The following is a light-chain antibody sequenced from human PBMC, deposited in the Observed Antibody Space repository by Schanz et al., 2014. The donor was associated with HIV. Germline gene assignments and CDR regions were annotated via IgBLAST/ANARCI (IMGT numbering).Light chain of an antibody. Sequence: DIQMTQFPSTLSASVGDRVTITCRASQSIGNSLAWFQQKPGKAPKLLIYKTSSLESGVPSRFSGGGSGTEFTLTITSLQPDDFATYFCQQYDRYSWTFGQGTKVEIK. CDR2: KTS. V-gene: IGKV1-5*03. CDR3: QQYDRYSWT. J-gene: IGKJ1*01. CDR1: QSIGNS.